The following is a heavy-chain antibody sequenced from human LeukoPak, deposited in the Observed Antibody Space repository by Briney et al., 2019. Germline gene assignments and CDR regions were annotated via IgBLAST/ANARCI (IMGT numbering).Heavy chain of an antibody. Sequence: GGSLRLSCAASGFTFSSYDMHWVRQAPGKGLEWVSGIGTAGDTYYPGSIKGRFTFSRENAKNSLFLQMNGLRVRDTAVYYCARGSYCSGGACSPVGAFDIWGQGTVVTVSS. CDR2: IGTAGDT. J-gene: IGHJ3*02. CDR1: GFTFSSYD. D-gene: IGHD2-15*01. V-gene: IGHV3-13*01. CDR3: ARGSYCSGGACSPVGAFDI.